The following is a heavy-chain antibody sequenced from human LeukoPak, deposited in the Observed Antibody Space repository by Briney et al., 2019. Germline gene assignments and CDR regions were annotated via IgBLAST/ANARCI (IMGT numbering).Heavy chain of an antibody. V-gene: IGHV4-61*02. D-gene: IGHD5/OR15-5a*01. CDR3: ARFSKVYMGAFDI. CDR1: GGSISSDGYY. J-gene: IGHJ3*02. Sequence: PSETLSLTCTVSGGSISSDGYYWSWIRQPAGKGLEWIGRIYTSGSTNYNPSLKSRVTMSVDTSKNQFSLKLSSVTAADTAVYYCARFSKVYMGAFDIWGQGTMVTVSS. CDR2: IYTSGST.